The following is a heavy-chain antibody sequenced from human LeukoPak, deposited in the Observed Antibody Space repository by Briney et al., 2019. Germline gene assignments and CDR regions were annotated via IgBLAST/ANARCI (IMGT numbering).Heavy chain of an antibody. CDR2: INPNSGGT. CDR1: GYTFTSYG. J-gene: IGHJ4*02. D-gene: IGHD5-24*01. Sequence: ASVKVSCKASGYTFTSYGISWVRQAPGQGLEWVGWINPNSGGTNYAQKFQGRATMTRDTSISTAYMELSRLRSDDTAVYYCARVSLATMNLDYWGQGTLVTVSS. V-gene: IGHV1-2*02. CDR3: ARVSLATMNLDY.